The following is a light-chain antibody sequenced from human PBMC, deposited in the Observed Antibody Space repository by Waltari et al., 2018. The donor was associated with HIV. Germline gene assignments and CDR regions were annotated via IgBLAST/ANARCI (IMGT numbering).Light chain of an antibody. CDR3: AAWDDSLNGYV. V-gene: IGLV1-44*01. CDR2: SNN. CDR1: SLNIESNP. J-gene: IGLJ1*01. Sequence: QSVLTQPPSASGTPGQRVPMSCSGSSLNIESNPVHCYQQLPGTAPKHLNSSNNQRPSGVPVRFSGSKSGTSASLAISGLQAEDEADYYCAAWDDSLNGYVFGTGTKVTVL.